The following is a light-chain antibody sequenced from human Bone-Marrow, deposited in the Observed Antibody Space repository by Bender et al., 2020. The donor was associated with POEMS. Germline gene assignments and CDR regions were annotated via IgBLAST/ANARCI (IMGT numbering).Light chain of an antibody. CDR1: SDDVGKWNF. CDR3: SAYTGGYTGV. Sequence: QSALTQPASMSGSPGQSITISCTGTSDDVGKWNFVSWYQHHPGRAPKLLIYEVSKWPSGVSDRFSGSKSGITASLTISGLQAEDEADYYCSAYTGGYTGVFGGGTKLTVL. V-gene: IGLV2-14*02. J-gene: IGLJ3*02. CDR2: EVS.